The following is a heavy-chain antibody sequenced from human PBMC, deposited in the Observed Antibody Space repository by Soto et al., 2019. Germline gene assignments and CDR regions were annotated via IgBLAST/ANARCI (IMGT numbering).Heavy chain of an antibody. D-gene: IGHD2-15*01. Sequence: QVQLVESGGGVVQPGRSLRLSCAASGFTFSSYAMHWVRQAPGKGLEWVAVISYDGSNKYYADSVKGRFTISRDNSENTMYLQMNSLRAEDTAVYYCARAAGRGDYYYYGMDVWGQGTTVTVSS. CDR2: ISYDGSNK. J-gene: IGHJ6*02. CDR1: GFTFSSYA. CDR3: ARAAGRGDYYYYGMDV. V-gene: IGHV3-30-3*01.